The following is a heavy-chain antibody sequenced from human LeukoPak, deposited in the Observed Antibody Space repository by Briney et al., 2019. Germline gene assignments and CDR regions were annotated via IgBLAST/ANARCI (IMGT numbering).Heavy chain of an antibody. CDR3: AKARGYFDTTAYRYFDS. V-gene: IGHV3-23*01. J-gene: IGHJ4*02. D-gene: IGHD3-22*01. CDR2: IGGGGTST. Sequence: GGSLRLSCAASGFTFKSYAMSWVRQAPGKGLEWVSAIGGGGTSTYYADSVKGRFTISRDNSKNALYLQMNSLRAEDTAVYYCAKARGYFDTTAYRYFDSWGQGTLVTVSS. CDR1: GFTFKSYA.